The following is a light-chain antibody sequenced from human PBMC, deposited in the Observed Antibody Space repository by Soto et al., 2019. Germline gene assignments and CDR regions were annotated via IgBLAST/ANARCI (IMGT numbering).Light chain of an antibody. J-gene: IGKJ2*01. CDR2: GVS. Sequence: DIQMTQSPSSLSASVGDRVTITCRASQSISSYLNWYQQKPGKAPKVLIYGVSSLQSGVPSRFSGSGSGTDFALTISGRKPEEFAHYYWRRCCSTSYTFGQRTKLQIK. CDR3: RRCCSTSYT. CDR1: QSISSY. V-gene: IGKV1-39*01.